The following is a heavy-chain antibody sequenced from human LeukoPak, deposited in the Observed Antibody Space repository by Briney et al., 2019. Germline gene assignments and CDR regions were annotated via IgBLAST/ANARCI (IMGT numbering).Heavy chain of an antibody. J-gene: IGHJ4*02. CDR3: ARPIRRGYSGYDFYY. D-gene: IGHD5-12*01. V-gene: IGHV4-59*01. Sequence: PSETLSLTCTVSGGSISSYYWSWIRQPPGKGLEWIGYIYYSGSTNYNPSLKSRVTISVDTSKNQFSLKLSSVTAADTAVYYCARPIRRGYSGYDFYYWGQGTLVTVSS. CDR1: GGSISSYY. CDR2: IYYSGST.